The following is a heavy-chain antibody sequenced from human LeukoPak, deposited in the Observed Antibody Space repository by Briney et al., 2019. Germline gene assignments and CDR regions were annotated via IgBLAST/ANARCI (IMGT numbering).Heavy chain of an antibody. CDR2: INHSGST. J-gene: IGHJ4*02. D-gene: IGHD3-16*01. CDR1: GGSFSGYY. V-gene: IGHV4-34*01. Sequence: SETLSPTCAVYGGSFSGYYWSWIRQPPGKGLEWIGEINHSGSTNYNPSLKSRVTISVDTSKNQFSLKLSSVTAADTAVYYCASGAYYDYVWGSRFDYWGQGTLVTVSS. CDR3: ASGAYYDYVWGSRFDY.